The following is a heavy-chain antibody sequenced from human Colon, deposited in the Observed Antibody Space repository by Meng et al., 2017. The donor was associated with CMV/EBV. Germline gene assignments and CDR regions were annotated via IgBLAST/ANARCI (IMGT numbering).Heavy chain of an antibody. CDR2: ISAYTGDT. V-gene: IGHV1-18*01. CDR3: VRESQSGSYIYLQH. D-gene: IGHD1-26*01. CDR1: GYTFTNYG. Sequence: QGQRVQSGNEGKKPGASVKVSCKGSGYTFTNYGISWVRQAPGQGLEWMGWISAYTGDTYYAQKFQGRVTMTTDTSTSTAYMELRSLRSDDTAVYYCVRESQSGSYIYLQHWGQGTLVTVSS. J-gene: IGHJ1*01.